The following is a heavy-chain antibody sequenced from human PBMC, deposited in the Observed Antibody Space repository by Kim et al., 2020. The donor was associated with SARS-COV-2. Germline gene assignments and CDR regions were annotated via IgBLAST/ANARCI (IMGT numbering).Heavy chain of an antibody. V-gene: IGHV1-46*01. Sequence: SYAQKFQGRVTMTRDTSTSTVYMELSSLRSEDTAVYYCAQGGGYGALSDYWGQGTLVTVSS. CDR3: AQGGGYGALSDY. J-gene: IGHJ4*02. D-gene: IGHD5-12*01.